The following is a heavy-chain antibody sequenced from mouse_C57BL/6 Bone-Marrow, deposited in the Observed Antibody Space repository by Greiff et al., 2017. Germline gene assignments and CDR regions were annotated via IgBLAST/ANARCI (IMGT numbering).Heavy chain of an antibody. V-gene: IGHV5-17*01. CDR1: GFTFSDYG. CDR3: ARQGSAWFAY. CDR2: ISSGRSTI. Sequence: EVKLMESGGGLVKPGGSLKLSCAASGFTFSDYGMHWVRQAPEKGLEWVAYISSGRSTIYYADTVKVRFTISRDNAKNTLFLQMTSLRSEDTAMYYCARQGSAWFAYWGQGTLVTVSA. J-gene: IGHJ3*01.